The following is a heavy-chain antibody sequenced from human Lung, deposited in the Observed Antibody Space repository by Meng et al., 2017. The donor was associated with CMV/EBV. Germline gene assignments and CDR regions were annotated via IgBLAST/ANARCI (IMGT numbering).Heavy chain of an antibody. V-gene: IGHV5-51*01. D-gene: IGHD3-9*01. CDR1: GYNFW. Sequence: GEXXKISCEAPGYNFWIGWVRQMPGKGLEWMGIIYLRDSETKYSPSFQGQVTTSADKSINTAYLQWSSLKASDTAMYYCARLSDDILTGYFVPPFDYWGQGTLVTFSS. J-gene: IGHJ4*02. CDR2: IYLRDSET. CDR3: ARLSDDILTGYFVPPFDY.